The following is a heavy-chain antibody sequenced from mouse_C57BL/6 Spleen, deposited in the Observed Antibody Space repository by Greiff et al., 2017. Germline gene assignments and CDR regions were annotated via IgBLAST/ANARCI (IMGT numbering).Heavy chain of an antibody. CDR2: ISSGGDYI. J-gene: IGHJ2*01. D-gene: IGHD3-3*01. V-gene: IGHV5-9-1*02. Sequence: DVKLVESGGGLVKPGGSLKLSCAASGFTFSSYAMSWVRQTPEKRLEWVAYISSGGDYIYYADTVKGRFTISRDNARNTLYLQMSSLKSEDTAMYYCTRAGGTYLDYWGQGTTLTVSS. CDR3: TRAGGTYLDY. CDR1: GFTFSSYA.